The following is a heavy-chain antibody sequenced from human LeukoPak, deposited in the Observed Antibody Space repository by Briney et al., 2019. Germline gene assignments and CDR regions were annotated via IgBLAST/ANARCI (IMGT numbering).Heavy chain of an antibody. D-gene: IGHD1-26*01. V-gene: IGHV3-11*04. CDR1: GFTFSDYY. CDR2: ISSSGSTI. Sequence: GGSLSLSCAVSGFTFSDYYMNWLRQAPGKGLEGVSYISSSGSTIYYADSVKGRFTISRDNAKNSLYLQMNSLRAEDTAVYYCARVWYSGSYPVDYWGQGTLVTVSS. J-gene: IGHJ4*02. CDR3: ARVWYSGSYPVDY.